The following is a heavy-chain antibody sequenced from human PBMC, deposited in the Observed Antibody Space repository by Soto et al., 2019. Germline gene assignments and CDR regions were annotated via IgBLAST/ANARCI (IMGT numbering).Heavy chain of an antibody. Sequence: SDTLSLTFIFSGRPISSYYWSWIRQPPGKGLEWIGYIYYSGSTNYNPSLKSRVTISVDTSKNQFSLKLSSVTAADTAVYYCARRYGGNFDYWGQGTLVTVS. V-gene: IGHV4-59*01. CDR3: ARRYGGNFDY. J-gene: IGHJ4*02. D-gene: IGHD1-26*01. CDR1: GRPISSYY. CDR2: IYYSGST.